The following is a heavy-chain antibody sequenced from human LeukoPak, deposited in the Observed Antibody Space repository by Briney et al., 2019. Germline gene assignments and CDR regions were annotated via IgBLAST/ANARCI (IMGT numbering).Heavy chain of an antibody. V-gene: IGHV4-34*01. CDR3: ARISYGSETYYGYYYYMDV. CDR1: GGSFSGYY. J-gene: IGHJ6*03. D-gene: IGHD3-10*01. CDR2: INHSGST. Sequence: SETLSLTCAVYGGSFSGYYWSWIRQPPGKGLEWIGEINHSGSTNYNPSLKSRVTISVDTSKNQFSLKVSSVTAADTAVYYCARISYGSETYYGYYYYMDVWGKGTTVTISS.